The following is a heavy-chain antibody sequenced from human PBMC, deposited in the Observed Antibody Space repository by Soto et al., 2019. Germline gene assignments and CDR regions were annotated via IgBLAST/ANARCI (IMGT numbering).Heavy chain of an antibody. D-gene: IGHD2-21*02. CDR3: AREGGICGGDCYDAFDI. V-gene: IGHV4-59*01. Sequence: SETLSLTCTVSGGSISSYYWSWIRQPPGKGLEWIGYIYYSGSTNYNPSLKSRVTISVDTSKNQFSLKLSSVTAADTAVYYCAREGGICGGDCYDAFDIWGQGTMVTVSS. CDR1: GGSISSYY. CDR2: IYYSGST. J-gene: IGHJ3*02.